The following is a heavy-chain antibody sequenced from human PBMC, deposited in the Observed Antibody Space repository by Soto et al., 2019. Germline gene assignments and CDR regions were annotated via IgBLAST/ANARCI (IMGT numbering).Heavy chain of an antibody. CDR1: GGTFSSYA. D-gene: IGHD3-10*01. CDR2: IIPIFGTA. CDR3: ATPPLGPNGDDACDI. V-gene: IGHV1-69*01. J-gene: IGHJ3*02. Sequence: QVQLVQSGAEVKKPGSSVKVSCKASGGTFSSYAISWVRQAPGQGLEWMGVIIPIFGTANYAQTFQGRVTSTADASTRTAYKELSSRRSEDTAVQYCATPPLGPNGDDACDIWGQGTMVTVSS.